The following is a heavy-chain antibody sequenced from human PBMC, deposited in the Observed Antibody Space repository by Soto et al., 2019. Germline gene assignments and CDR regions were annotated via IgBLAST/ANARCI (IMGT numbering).Heavy chain of an antibody. CDR1: GYTFTSYA. V-gene: IGHV1-3*01. D-gene: IGHD6-19*01. CDR3: ARDPRKQWLMTYYYYGMDA. Sequence: ASVKVSCKASGYTFTSYAMHWVRQAPGQRLEWMGWINAGNGNTKYSQKFQGRVTITRDTSASTAYMELSSLRSEDTAVYYCARDPRKQWLMTYYYYGMDAWGQGTTVTVSS. J-gene: IGHJ6*02. CDR2: INAGNGNT.